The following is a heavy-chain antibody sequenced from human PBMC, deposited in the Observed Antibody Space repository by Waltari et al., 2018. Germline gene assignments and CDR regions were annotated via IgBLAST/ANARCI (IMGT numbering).Heavy chain of an antibody. CDR2: IRYDGSNK. J-gene: IGHJ6*03. CDR1: GFNCSNYP. CDR3: AKGSTVTTIDYYYIDV. D-gene: IGHD4-17*01. V-gene: IGHV3-30*02. Sequence: QVQLVDSGGGEVQPGGSLRLSCAASGFNCSNYPMPWVRQAPGKGLEWVAFIRYDGSNKYYADSVKGRFTVSRDNSKNTLHLQMNSLRVEDTAVYYCAKGSTVTTIDYYYIDVWGKGTTVTVSS.